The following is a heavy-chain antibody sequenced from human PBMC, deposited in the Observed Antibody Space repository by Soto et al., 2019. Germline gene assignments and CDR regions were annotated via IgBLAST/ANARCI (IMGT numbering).Heavy chain of an antibody. D-gene: IGHD2-2*01. V-gene: IGHV3-23*01. CDR3: AKDKYQLASEYYYYYYMDV. J-gene: IGHJ6*03. CDR1: GFTFSSYA. Sequence: GGSLRLSCAASGFTFSSYAMSWVRQAPGKGLEWVSAISGSGGSTYYADSVKGRFTISRDNSKNTLYLQMNSLRAEDTAVYYCAKDKYQLASEYYYYYYMDVWGKGTTVTVSS. CDR2: ISGSGGST.